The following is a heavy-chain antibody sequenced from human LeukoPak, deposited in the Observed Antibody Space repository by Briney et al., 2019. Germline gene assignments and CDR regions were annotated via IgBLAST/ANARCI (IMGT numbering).Heavy chain of an antibody. Sequence: PGGSLRLSCAASGITFSRYAMSGVRQAPGKGLEWVSVISDSGADTYYTDSVKGRFTISRDSSKNTLYLQMNSLRAEDTAVYYCAKMGWTAYDYTNYWGQGTLVTVSS. V-gene: IGHV3-23*01. CDR2: ISDSGADT. CDR1: GITFSRYA. J-gene: IGHJ4*02. D-gene: IGHD5-12*01. CDR3: AKMGWTAYDYTNY.